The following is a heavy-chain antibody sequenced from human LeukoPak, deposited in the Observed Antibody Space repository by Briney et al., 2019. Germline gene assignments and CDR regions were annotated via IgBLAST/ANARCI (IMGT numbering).Heavy chain of an antibody. J-gene: IGHJ4*02. D-gene: IGHD6-19*01. CDR1: GGTFSSYA. CDR3: ARVLNSSGWYFDY. CDR2: IIPIFGTA. Sequence: SVKVSCKASGGTFSSYAINWVRQAPGQGLEWMGGIIPIFGTANYAQKFQGRVTITADESTSTAYMELSSLRSEDTAVYYCARVLNSSGWYFDYWGQGTLVTVSS. V-gene: IGHV1-69*01.